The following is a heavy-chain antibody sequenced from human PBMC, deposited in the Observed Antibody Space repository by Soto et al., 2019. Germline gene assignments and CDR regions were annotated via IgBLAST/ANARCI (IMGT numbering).Heavy chain of an antibody. D-gene: IGHD2-21*02. J-gene: IGHJ4*02. V-gene: IGHV2-5*02. CDR1: GFSLSTRGVG. Sequence: QLPFKESGPTLVKPTQTLTLTCTLSGFSLSTRGVGVGCIRQPPGKALERLALIYWDDAKRYSPSLTSRLTSTKDNYKNQVVLPMTNMDPVDTGTYYCAHLACGDDGYRFVYWCQGTLVTVSS. CDR3: AHLACGDDGYRFVY. CDR2: IYWDDAK.